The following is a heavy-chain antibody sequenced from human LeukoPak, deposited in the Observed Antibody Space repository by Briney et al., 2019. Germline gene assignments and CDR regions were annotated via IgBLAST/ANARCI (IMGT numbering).Heavy chain of an antibody. CDR3: VRESIDILGGLHTFDI. CDR2: ISTDGGST. Sequence: GGSLRLSCSASGFTFTKYGMHWVRQAPGQGLDYVSAISTDGGSTYHADSVKGRFAISRDNSKNTLYLQMSSLRPEDTAVYYCVRESIDILGGLHTFDIWGQGTMVTVSS. CDR1: GFTFTKYG. D-gene: IGHD2-15*01. V-gene: IGHV3-64D*06. J-gene: IGHJ3*02.